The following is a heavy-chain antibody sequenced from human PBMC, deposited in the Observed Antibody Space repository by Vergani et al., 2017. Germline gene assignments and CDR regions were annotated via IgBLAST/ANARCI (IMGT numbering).Heavy chain of an antibody. CDR2: INHSGNT. Sequence: QVQLQQWGAGLLKPSETLSLTCAVYGGSFSGYYWSWIRQPPGKGLEWFGEINHSGNTNYNPSLKRRVTISVDTSKTQFSLKLSSVTAADTAVYYCARVPTTGPGRPWGQGTLVTVSS. V-gene: IGHV4-34*01. D-gene: IGHD4-11*01. CDR1: GGSFSGYY. CDR3: ARVPTTGPGRP. J-gene: IGHJ5*02.